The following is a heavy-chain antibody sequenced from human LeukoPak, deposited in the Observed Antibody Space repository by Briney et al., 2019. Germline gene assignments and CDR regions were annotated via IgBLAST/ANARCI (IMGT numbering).Heavy chain of an antibody. Sequence: ASVKVSCKASGYTFTSYDINWVRQATGQGLEWMGWMNPNSGNTGYAQKFQGRVTMTRNTSISTAYMGLSSLRSEDTAVYYCARAFGYSYGYFYYFDYWGQGTLVTVSS. CDR2: MNPNSGNT. CDR1: GYTFTSYD. V-gene: IGHV1-8*01. J-gene: IGHJ4*02. D-gene: IGHD5-18*01. CDR3: ARAFGYSYGYFYYFDY.